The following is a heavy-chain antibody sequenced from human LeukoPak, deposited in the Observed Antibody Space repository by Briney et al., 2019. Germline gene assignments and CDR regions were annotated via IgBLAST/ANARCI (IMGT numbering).Heavy chain of an antibody. CDR1: GGSISSGGYY. J-gene: IGHJ4*02. CDR2: IYYSGNT. Sequence: SETLSLTCSVSGGSISSGGYYWSWIRQHPEKGLEWIGYIYYSGNTYYNPSLKSRVSMSLDTSKNQFSLKLSSVTAADTAVYYCARNAGGVGLDSWGQGTLVTVSS. V-gene: IGHV4-31*03. D-gene: IGHD1-26*01. CDR3: ARNAGGVGLDS.